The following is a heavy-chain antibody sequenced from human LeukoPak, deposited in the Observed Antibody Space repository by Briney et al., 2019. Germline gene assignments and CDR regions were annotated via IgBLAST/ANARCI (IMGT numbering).Heavy chain of an antibody. CDR2: TYYTGSS. J-gene: IGHJ4*02. Sequence: SETLSLTCTVSGASINTNSYYWVWIGQPPGKGLEWIGTTYYTGSSFYNPSLKSRVTISVDTSKNQFSLKLSSVTAADTAVYYCASWGAYCSGGSCYYAIDYWGQGTLVTVSS. CDR3: ASWGAYCSGGSCYYAIDY. D-gene: IGHD2-15*01. CDR1: GASINTNSYY. V-gene: IGHV4-39*07.